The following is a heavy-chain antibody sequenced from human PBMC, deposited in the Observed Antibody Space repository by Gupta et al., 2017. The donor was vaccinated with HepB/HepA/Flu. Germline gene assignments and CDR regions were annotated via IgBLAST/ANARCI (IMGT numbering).Heavy chain of an antibody. J-gene: IGHJ5*02. V-gene: IGHV1-2*02. CDR1: GYTFIDYY. CDR3: ARQAPAIAGGPAAPWLDP. D-gene: IGHD2-2*01. CDR2: IKPNTGGT. Sequence: QVPMVQSGAEVKKPGASVKVSCKASGYTFIDYYIHWVRQAPGQGLEWMGWIKPNTGGTTSAKNFQGRITMTRDTSTSTVYMELNSLRSDETAIYYCARQAPAIAGGPAAPWLDPWGQGTVVTVSS.